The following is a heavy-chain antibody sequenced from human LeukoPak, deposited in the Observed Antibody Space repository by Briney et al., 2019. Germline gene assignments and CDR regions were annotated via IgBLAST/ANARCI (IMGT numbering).Heavy chain of an antibody. CDR1: GGSFSGYY. CDR3: ARGRQDVTMIVVVMTAVSYYLDV. J-gene: IGHJ6*03. D-gene: IGHD3-22*01. CDR2: MNPSGST. V-gene: IGHV4-34*01. Sequence: SETLSLTCAVYGGSFSGYYWTWIRQTPEKGLEWIGEMNPSGSTNYNPSLKSRVTISVDASKNQFSLELSSVTAADTAVYYCARGRQDVTMIVVVMTAVSYYLDVWGKGTTVTVS.